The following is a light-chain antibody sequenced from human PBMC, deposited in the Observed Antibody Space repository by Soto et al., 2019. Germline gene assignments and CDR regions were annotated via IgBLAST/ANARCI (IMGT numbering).Light chain of an antibody. CDR1: SSNIGNNH. CDR3: GSWDRSLRGWV. Sequence: QSVLTQPPSVSTAPGQKVTVSCSGSSSNIGNNHVSWYQHLPGTAPKVLIYDNNKRPSGIPDRFSGSKSATSATLDITGLQTGDEADYYCGSWDRSLRGWVFGGGTKLTVL. V-gene: IGLV1-51*01. J-gene: IGLJ3*02. CDR2: DNN.